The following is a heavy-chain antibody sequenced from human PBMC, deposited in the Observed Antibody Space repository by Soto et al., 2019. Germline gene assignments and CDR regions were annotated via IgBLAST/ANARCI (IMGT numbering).Heavy chain of an antibody. Sequence: QVQLVQSGAEVKKPGSSVKVSCKASGGTFSSYAISWVRQAPGQGLEWMGGIIPIFGTANYAQKFQGSVTVNADERTIEADTELSSVGSEGSAVSYCGRGEPEPSLGRHPPAAYYYDMAVWAQRTAVIVSS. CDR1: GGTFSSYA. V-gene: IGHV1-69*01. J-gene: IGHJ6*02. CDR2: IIPIFGTA. D-gene: IGHD3-16*01. CDR3: GRGEPEPSLGRHPPAAYYYDMAV.